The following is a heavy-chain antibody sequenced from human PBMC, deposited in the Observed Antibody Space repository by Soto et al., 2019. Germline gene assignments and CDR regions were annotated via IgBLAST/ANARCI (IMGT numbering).Heavy chain of an antibody. Sequence: PGGSLRLSCGGSGFTFSTYNLNWVRQAPGKGLEWVSTISSNSAYIYYTDALRGRFTISRDNAKNSLHLQMNSLRAEDTAVYYCTRDASRDSSARGWFDPWGPGTLVTVSS. CDR3: TRDASRDSSARGWFDP. D-gene: IGHD6-13*01. CDR1: GFTFSTYN. V-gene: IGHV3-21*01. J-gene: IGHJ5*02. CDR2: ISSNSAYI.